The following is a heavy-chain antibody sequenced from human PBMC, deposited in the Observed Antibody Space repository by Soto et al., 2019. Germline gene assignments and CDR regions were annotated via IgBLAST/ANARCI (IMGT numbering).Heavy chain of an antibody. CDR2: IIPICGTA. CDR3: ARDGGRHSGGIDY. V-gene: IGHV1-69*01. J-gene: IGHJ4*02. CDR1: GGTFSSYS. Sequence: QVQLVQSGAEVKKPGSSVKVSCKASGGTFSSYSINWVRQAPGQGLEWMGEIIPICGTANYAQKFQGRVTITAVESTRTAYMERSSMRSEDTAVYFCARDGGRHSGGIDYWGQGPLVTVSS. D-gene: IGHD1-26*01.